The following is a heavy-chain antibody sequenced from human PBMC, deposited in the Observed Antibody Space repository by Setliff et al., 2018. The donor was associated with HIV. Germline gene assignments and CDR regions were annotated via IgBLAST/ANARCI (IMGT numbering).Heavy chain of an antibody. D-gene: IGHD1-1*01. CDR3: ARGGNDWNQPADY. V-gene: IGHV1-46*01. J-gene: IGHJ4*02. CDR1: GYTFASHN. Sequence: GASVKVSCKASGYTFASHNIYWVRQAPGQGLEWMGVMSPSGGATSDAQGFRGRLTMTGDTSTTTVYMELRSLRSDDTAVYFCARGGNDWNQPADYWGQGTLVTAPQ. CDR2: MSPSGGAT.